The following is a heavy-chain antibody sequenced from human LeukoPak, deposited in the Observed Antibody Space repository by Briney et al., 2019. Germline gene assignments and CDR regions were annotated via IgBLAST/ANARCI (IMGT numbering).Heavy chain of an antibody. CDR1: GFTFSSYA. Sequence: PGRSLRLSCAASGFTFSSYAMHWVRQAPGKGLEWVAVISYDGSNKYYADSVKGRFTVSRDNSKNTLYLQMNSLRAEDTAVYYCARVLDDILTGSEFDYWGQGTLVTVSS. D-gene: IGHD3-9*01. CDR3: ARVLDDILTGSEFDY. J-gene: IGHJ4*02. V-gene: IGHV3-30-3*01. CDR2: ISYDGSNK.